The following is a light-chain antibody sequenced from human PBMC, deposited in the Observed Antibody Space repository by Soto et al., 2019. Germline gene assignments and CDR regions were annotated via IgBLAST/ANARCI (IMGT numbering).Light chain of an antibody. Sequence: DIQRTQSPSTLSASVGDLFTVTCRASQSISGWLAWYQQKPGQAPKLLIYDASRLDSGVPSRFSGSGSGTEFTLTISSLQPDDFATYYCQQYNGYSWTFGQGTKVDIK. CDR1: QSISGW. CDR3: QQYNGYSWT. CDR2: DAS. V-gene: IGKV1-5*01. J-gene: IGKJ1*01.